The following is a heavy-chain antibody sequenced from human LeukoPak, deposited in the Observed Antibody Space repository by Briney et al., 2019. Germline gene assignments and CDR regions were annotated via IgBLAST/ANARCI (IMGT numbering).Heavy chain of an antibody. V-gene: IGHV4-4*02. Sequence: PSETLSLTCAVSGGSISSSTLWSWVRQTPGKGLEWIGEVYPSGSTNYNPSLKSRVTISVDKSRNQFSLKLSSVTATDTAVYYCARLGGSGGWPYYFDYWGQGTLVTVSS. J-gene: IGHJ4*02. CDR1: GGSISSSTL. CDR3: ARLGGSGGWPYYFDY. D-gene: IGHD2-15*01. CDR2: VYPSGST.